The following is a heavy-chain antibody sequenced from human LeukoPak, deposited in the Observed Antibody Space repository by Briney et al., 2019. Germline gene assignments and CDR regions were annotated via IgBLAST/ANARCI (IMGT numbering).Heavy chain of an antibody. CDR2: ISGGGGST. V-gene: IGHV3-23*01. Sequence: GGSLRLSCAASGFTFTSYSMNWVRQAPGKGLEWVSTISGGGGSTYYADSVKGRFTISRDNSKNTLYLQVNSLRAEDTAVYYCARWGVYGPSYGMDVWGQGTTVTVSS. CDR1: GFTFTSYS. D-gene: IGHD3-10*01. J-gene: IGHJ6*02. CDR3: ARWGVYGPSYGMDV.